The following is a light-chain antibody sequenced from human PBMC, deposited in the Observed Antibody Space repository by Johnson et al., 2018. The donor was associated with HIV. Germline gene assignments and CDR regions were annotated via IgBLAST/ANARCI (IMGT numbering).Light chain of an antibody. V-gene: IGLV1-51*01. Sequence: QSVLTQPPSVSAAPGQKVDISCSGSSSNIGGDYVSWYQQLPGTAPKLLIYDNDKRPSGIPDRFFGSKSGTSATLDITGLPPGDEGVSYSGTWDSGLGAVYVFGPGTKVTVL. CDR2: DND. CDR3: GTWDSGLGAVYV. CDR1: SSNIGGDY. J-gene: IGLJ1*01.